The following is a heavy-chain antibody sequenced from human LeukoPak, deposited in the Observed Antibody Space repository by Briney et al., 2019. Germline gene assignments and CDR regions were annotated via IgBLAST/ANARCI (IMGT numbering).Heavy chain of an antibody. D-gene: IGHD3-22*01. CDR1: GFTFSNYW. CDR3: ARDRDYHDDRTDYYYDAFDT. V-gene: IGHV3-7*01. CDR2: VKQDEREK. Sequence: GSLRLSSAGSGFTFSNYWMTWVRQARGKGLEWGANVKQDEREKHYVDSVKGTFTISRDNAKCSLSMRMASLRVEDTAVYHCARDRDYHDDRTDYYYDAFDTWGQGKTVTVSS. J-gene: IGHJ3*02.